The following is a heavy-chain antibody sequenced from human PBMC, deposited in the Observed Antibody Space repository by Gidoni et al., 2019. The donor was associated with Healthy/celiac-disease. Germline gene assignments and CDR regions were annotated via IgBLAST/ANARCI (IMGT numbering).Heavy chain of an antibody. CDR1: GYSISSGYY. CDR3: ASRPSSYYDFWSGYPDHRSYWYFDL. Sequence: QVQLQESGPGLVKPSETLSLTCAVPGYSISSGYYWGWIRQPPGKGLEWIGSIYHSGSTYYNPSLKSRVTISVDTSKNQFSLKLSSVTAADTAVYYCASRPSSYYDFWSGYPDHRSYWYFDLWGRGTLVTVSS. J-gene: IGHJ2*01. D-gene: IGHD3-3*01. V-gene: IGHV4-38-2*01. CDR2: IYHSGST.